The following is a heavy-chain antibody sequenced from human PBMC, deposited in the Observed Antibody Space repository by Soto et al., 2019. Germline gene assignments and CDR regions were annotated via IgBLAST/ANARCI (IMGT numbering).Heavy chain of an antibody. J-gene: IGHJ4*02. Sequence: GGSLRLSCAASGFTFSSYSMNWVRQAPGKGLEWVSSISSSSYIYYADSVKGRFTISRDNAKNSLYLQMNSLRAEDTAVYYCARDGGYSSSWYYWGQGTLVTVSS. CDR2: ISSSSYI. CDR3: ARDGGYSSSWYY. D-gene: IGHD6-13*01. CDR1: GFTFSSYS. V-gene: IGHV3-21*01.